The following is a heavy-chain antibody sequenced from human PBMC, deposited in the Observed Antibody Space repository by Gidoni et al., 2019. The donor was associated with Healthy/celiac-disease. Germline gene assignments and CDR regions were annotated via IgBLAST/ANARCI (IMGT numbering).Heavy chain of an antibody. CDR1: GFTFSSYG. CDR2: IWYDGSNK. J-gene: IGHJ6*03. D-gene: IGHD6-13*01. Sequence: QVQLVESGGGVVQPGRSLRLSCAASGFTFSSYGLHWVRQAPGKGLEWVAVIWYDGSNKYDADSVKGRFTISRDNSKNTLYLQMNSLRAEDTAVYYCAREGIAAAGENYYYYMDVWGKGTTVTVSS. V-gene: IGHV3-33*01. CDR3: AREGIAAAGENYYYYMDV.